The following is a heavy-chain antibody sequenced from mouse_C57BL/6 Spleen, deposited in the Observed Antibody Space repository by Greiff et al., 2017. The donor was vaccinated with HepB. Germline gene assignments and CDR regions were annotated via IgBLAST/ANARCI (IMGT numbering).Heavy chain of an antibody. V-gene: IGHV1-55*01. CDR3: ARRGYYYGNYGAMDY. Sequence: VQLQQPGAELVKPGASVKMSCKASGYTFTSYWITWVKQRPGQGLEWIGDIYPGSGSTNYNEKFKSKATLTVDTSSSTAYMQLSSLTSEDSAVYYCARRGYYYGNYGAMDYWGQGTSVTVSS. D-gene: IGHD2-1*01. CDR2: IYPGSGST. CDR1: GYTFTSYW. J-gene: IGHJ4*01.